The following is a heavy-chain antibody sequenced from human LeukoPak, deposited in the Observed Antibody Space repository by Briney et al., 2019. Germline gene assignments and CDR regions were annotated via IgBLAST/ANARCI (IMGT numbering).Heavy chain of an antibody. CDR1: GPNFASYW. V-gene: IGHV5-51*01. Sequence: GESLQISCQSSGPNFASYWIGWGRQMPGQGLEWVGIIYPGDSDTRYSPSFEGQVTISVDKSITTAYLQWTSLKASDTAMYYCARLAGNNWLDPWGQGTLVTVSS. J-gene: IGHJ5*02. CDR2: IYPGDSDT. CDR3: ARLAGNNWLDP.